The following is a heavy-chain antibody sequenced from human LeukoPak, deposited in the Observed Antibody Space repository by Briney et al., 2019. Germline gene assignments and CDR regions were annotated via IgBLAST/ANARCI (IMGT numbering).Heavy chain of an antibody. Sequence: QPGGSLRLSCAASGFTFRSYSMHWVRQAPGKGLQWVAVALIPYDGSKKYYADSVRGRFSISRDDSKNTLYLQMNSLRVEDTAVYYCAREGYSDFWSAIPLFDLWGQGTLVTVSS. V-gene: IGHV3-30*03. J-gene: IGHJ4*02. CDR2: IPYDGSKK. D-gene: IGHD3-3*01. CDR1: GFTFRSYS. CDR3: AREGYSDFWSAIPLFDL.